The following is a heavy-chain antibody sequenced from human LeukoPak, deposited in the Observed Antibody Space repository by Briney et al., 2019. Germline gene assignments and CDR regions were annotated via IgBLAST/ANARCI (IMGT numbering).Heavy chain of an antibody. CDR3: ARDGNWFDP. Sequence: PGGSLRLSVAASGFTFSTSSMGWSRKVPGKGLEWVSYVSSSGSHSNYEASVKGRFTISRDNAKNSLYLQMNSLRAEDTAVYYCARDGNWFDPWGQGTLVTVSS. V-gene: IGHV3-11*05. CDR2: VSSSGSHS. CDR1: GFTFSTSS. J-gene: IGHJ5*02.